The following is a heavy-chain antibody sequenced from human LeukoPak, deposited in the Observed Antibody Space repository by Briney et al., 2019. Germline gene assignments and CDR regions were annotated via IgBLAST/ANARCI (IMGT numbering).Heavy chain of an antibody. CDR2: IYYIGIT. J-gene: IGHJ4*02. Sequence: PSETLSLTCTVSGGSISSSSYYWGWIRQPPEKGLEWIGSIYYIGITYYNPSLKSRVTISMDTSKNQFSLKLSSVTAADTAVYYCARRASYESSPTGDWGQGTLVTVSS. V-gene: IGHV4-39*01. CDR1: GGSISSSSYY. CDR3: ARRASYESSPTGD. D-gene: IGHD3-22*01.